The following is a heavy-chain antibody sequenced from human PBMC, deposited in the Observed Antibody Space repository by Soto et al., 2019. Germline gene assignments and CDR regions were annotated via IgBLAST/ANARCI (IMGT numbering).Heavy chain of an antibody. Sequence: GESLKISCKGSGYSFTSYWISWVRQMPGKDLEWMGRIDPSDSYTNYSPSFQGHVTISADKSISTAYLQWSSLKASDTAMYYCASFTVTHYYYYYGMDVWGQGTTVTVSS. CDR1: GYSFTSYW. J-gene: IGHJ6*02. V-gene: IGHV5-10-1*01. D-gene: IGHD4-4*01. CDR3: ASFTVTHYYYYYGMDV. CDR2: IDPSDSYT.